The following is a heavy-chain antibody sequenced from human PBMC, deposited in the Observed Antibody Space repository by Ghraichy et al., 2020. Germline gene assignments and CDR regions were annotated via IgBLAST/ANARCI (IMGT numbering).Heavy chain of an antibody. Sequence: GGSLRLSCAASGFTFSSYAMSWVRQAPGKGLEWVSAISGSGGSTYYADSVKGRFTISRDNSKNTLYLQMNSLRAEDTAVYYCAKARIQLWLNGLLGSYWGQGTLVTVSS. CDR2: ISGSGGST. CDR1: GFTFSSYA. V-gene: IGHV3-23*01. D-gene: IGHD5-18*01. CDR3: AKARIQLWLNGLLGSY. J-gene: IGHJ4*02.